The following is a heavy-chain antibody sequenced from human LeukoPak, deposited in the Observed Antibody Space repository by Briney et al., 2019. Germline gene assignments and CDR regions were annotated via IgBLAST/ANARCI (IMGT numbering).Heavy chain of an antibody. J-gene: IGHJ6*02. CDR3: ASYDSSYDYGMNV. CDR2: IYHSGST. CDR1: GGSISSSNW. Sequence: SGTLSLTCAVSGGSISSSNWWSWVRQPPGKGLEWIGEIYHSGSTNYNPSLKSRVTISVDKSKNQFSLKLSSVTAADTAVYYCASYDSSYDYGMNVWGQGTTVTVSS. V-gene: IGHV4-4*02. D-gene: IGHD4-17*01.